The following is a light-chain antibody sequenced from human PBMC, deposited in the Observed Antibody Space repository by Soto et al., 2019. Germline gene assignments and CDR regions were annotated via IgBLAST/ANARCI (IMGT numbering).Light chain of an antibody. CDR3: QQRSNWPT. J-gene: IGKJ1*01. CDR2: DAS. CDR1: QSVSSY. V-gene: IGKV3-11*01. Sequence: EIVLTQSPATLPLSPGERDTHSCRASQSVSSYLAWYQQKPGQAPRLLIYDASNRATGIPARFSGSGSGTDFTLTISSLEPEDLAVYYCQQRSNWPTFGQGTKV.